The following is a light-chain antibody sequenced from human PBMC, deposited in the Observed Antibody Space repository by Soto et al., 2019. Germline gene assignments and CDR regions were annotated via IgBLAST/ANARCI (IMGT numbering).Light chain of an antibody. V-gene: IGKV3-20*01. J-gene: IGKJ2*01. Sequence: IVLTQSPGTLSLSPGERATLSCRARQSVSSSYLAWYQQKPGQAPRLLIYGASSRATGIPDRFSGSGSGRDFTLTISRLEPEDCAVYYCQQYGSSPNTFGQGTKLEIK. CDR3: QQYGSSPNT. CDR2: GAS. CDR1: QSVSSSY.